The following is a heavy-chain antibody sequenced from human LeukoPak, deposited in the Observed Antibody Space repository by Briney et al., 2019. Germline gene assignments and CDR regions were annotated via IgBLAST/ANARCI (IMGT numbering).Heavy chain of an antibody. J-gene: IGHJ6*02. D-gene: IGHD6-13*01. CDR1: GFTFSSYD. CDR3: ARGFLGSSWYHYYGMDV. V-gene: IGHV3-48*03. Sequence: GGSLSLSCAASGFTFSSYDMNWVRQAPGKGLESFSYISCSGSTIYYADSVKGRFTISRDNAKNSLYLQMNSLRAEETAVYYCARGFLGSSWYHYYGMDVWGQGTTVTVSS. CDR2: ISCSGSTI.